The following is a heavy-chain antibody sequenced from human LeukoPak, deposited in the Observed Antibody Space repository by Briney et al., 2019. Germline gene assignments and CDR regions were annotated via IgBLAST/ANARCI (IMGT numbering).Heavy chain of an antibody. Sequence: SETLSLTCAVYGGSFSDYYWNWIRQPPGKGLEWIGYIYYSGSTNYNPSLKSRVTISVDTSKNQSSLKLSSVTAADTAVYYCARCSYDSSGYSYYYYYYMDVWGKGTTVTISS. CDR1: GGSFSDYY. CDR3: ARCSYDSSGYSYYYYYYMDV. V-gene: IGHV4-59*01. J-gene: IGHJ6*03. CDR2: IYYSGST. D-gene: IGHD3-22*01.